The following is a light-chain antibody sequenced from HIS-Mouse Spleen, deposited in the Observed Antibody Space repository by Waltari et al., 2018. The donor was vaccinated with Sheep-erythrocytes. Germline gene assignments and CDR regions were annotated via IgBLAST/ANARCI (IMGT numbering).Light chain of an antibody. CDR3: QQYNNWLFT. CDR1: QSVSSN. V-gene: IGKV3-15*01. CDR2: GAS. J-gene: IGKJ3*01. Sequence: EIVMTQSPATLSVSPGERATLSARASQSVSSNLAWYQKKPGQAPRLPIYGASTRATGIPARFSGSGSGTEFTLTISSLQFEDLAVYYCQQYNNWLFTFGPGTKVDIK.